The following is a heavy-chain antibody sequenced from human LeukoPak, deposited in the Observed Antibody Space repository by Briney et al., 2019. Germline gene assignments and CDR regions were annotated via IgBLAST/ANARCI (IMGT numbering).Heavy chain of an antibody. V-gene: IGHV3-21*01. D-gene: IGHD4-17*01. CDR1: GFTFSSYS. CDR3: ASPQPRGDYARWAFDI. CDR2: ISSSSSYI. J-gene: IGHJ3*02. Sequence: GGSLRLSCAASGFTFSSYSMNWVRQAPGEGLEWVSSISSSSSYIYYADSVKGRFTISRDNAKNSLYLQMNSLRAEDTAVYYCASPQPRGDYARWAFDIWGQGTMVTVSS.